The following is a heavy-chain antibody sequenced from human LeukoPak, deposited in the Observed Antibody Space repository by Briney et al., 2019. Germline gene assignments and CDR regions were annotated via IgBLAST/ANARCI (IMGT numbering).Heavy chain of an antibody. D-gene: IGHD3-10*01. CDR2: ISGSGGST. CDR1: GFTFSSYA. Sequence: GGSLRLSCAASGFTFSSYAMSWVRQAPGKGLEWVSAISGSGGSTYYADSVKGRFTISRDNSKNTLYLQMNSLRAEDTAVYYCAKAYYMVRGVEGGDYFDYWGQGTLVTVSS. V-gene: IGHV3-23*01. J-gene: IGHJ4*02. CDR3: AKAYYMVRGVEGGDYFDY.